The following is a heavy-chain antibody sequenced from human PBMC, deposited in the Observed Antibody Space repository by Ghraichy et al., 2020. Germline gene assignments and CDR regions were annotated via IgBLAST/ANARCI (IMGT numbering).Heavy chain of an antibody. Sequence: LRLSCAVSGGSISSSSYYWGWIRQPPGKGLEWIGTIYYNGNTYYSPSLKSRLTISVDTSENHFSLSLNSVTAADTAVYYCARIRSGANWYNTDYTYFDYWGPGTLVAVSS. CDR2: IYYNGNT. V-gene: IGHV4-39*07. J-gene: IGHJ4*02. D-gene: IGHD4/OR15-4a*01. CDR3: ARIRSGANWYNTDYTYFDY. CDR1: GGSISSSSYY.